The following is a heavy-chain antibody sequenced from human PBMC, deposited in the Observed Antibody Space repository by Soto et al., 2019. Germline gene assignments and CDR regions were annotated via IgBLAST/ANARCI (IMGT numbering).Heavy chain of an antibody. CDR2: VNPNSGGT. V-gene: IGHV1-2*04. J-gene: IGHJ4*02. CDR1: GYTFTGYY. Sequence: GAPLKVSCKASGYTFTGYYMHWVGQAPGQRLEWMGWVNPNSGGTNYAQKFQGWVTMTRDTSISTAYMELSRLRSDDTAVYYCARGQVVVAATFARPLFDYWGQGTLVTVSS. CDR3: ARGQVVVAATFARPLFDY. D-gene: IGHD2-15*01.